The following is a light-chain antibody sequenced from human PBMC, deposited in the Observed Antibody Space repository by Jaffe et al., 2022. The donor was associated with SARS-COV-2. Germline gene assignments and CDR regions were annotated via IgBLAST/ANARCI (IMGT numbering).Light chain of an antibody. Sequence: EIVMTQSPLSLPVTPGEPASISCRSSRSLLHSNGYNYLDWYLQRPGQSPQLLIYMGSNRASGVPDRFSGSGSGTDFTLKIGRVEAEDVGVYYCMQSLQTPITFGPGTKVTLK. CDR1: RSLLHSNGYNY. V-gene: IGKV2-28*01. CDR2: MGS. J-gene: IGKJ3*01. CDR3: MQSLQTPIT.